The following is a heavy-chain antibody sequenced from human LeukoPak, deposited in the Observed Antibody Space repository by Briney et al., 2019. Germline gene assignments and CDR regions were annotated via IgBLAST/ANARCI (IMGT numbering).Heavy chain of an antibody. CDR2: IGTDGSGT. CDR3: ARDKYGGNSNAFDI. CDR1: EFTFSTYA. Sequence: PGGSLRLSCAASEFTFSTYAMHWVRQAPGKGLVWVARIGTDGSGTTYADYVQGRFTISRDNAKNTLFLQMNSLRAEDTAVYYCARDKYGGNSNAFDIWGQGTLVTVSS. D-gene: IGHD4-23*01. V-gene: IGHV3-74*01. J-gene: IGHJ3*02.